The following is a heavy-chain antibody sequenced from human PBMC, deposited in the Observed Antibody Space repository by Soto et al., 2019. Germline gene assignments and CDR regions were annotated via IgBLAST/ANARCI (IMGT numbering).Heavy chain of an antibody. CDR3: TRRRITMIVVVPSPFDS. CDR2: IRSKAYGGTT. J-gene: IGHJ4*02. CDR1: GFTFVDYA. Sequence: RXSFTASGFTFVDYAMSWFRQAPGKGLEWVGFIRSKAYGGTTEYAASVKGRFTISRDDSKSIAYLQMNSLKTEDTAVYYCTRRRITMIVVVPSPFDSWGQGTLVTVSS. D-gene: IGHD3-22*01. V-gene: IGHV3-49*03.